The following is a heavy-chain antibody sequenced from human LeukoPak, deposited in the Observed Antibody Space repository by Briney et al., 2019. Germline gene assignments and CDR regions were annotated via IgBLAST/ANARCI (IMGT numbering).Heavy chain of an antibody. J-gene: IGHJ4*02. CDR2: ISGSGGST. V-gene: IGHV3-23*01. Sequence: GSLRLSCAGSGFMFSSYGMSWVRQAPGKGLEWVSAISGSGGSTYYADSVKGRFTISRDNSKNTLYLQMNSLRAEDTAVYYCARGPSGYHNTGGQGTLVTVSS. D-gene: IGHD5-12*01. CDR3: ARGPSGYHNT. CDR1: GFMFSSYG.